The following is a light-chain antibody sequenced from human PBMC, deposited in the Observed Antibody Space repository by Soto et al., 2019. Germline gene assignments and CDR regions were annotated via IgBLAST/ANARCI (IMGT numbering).Light chain of an antibody. CDR1: SSDVGGYNY. CDR3: CSYAGSYTPHVV. J-gene: IGLJ2*01. CDR2: DVS. V-gene: IGLV2-11*01. Sequence: QSVLTQPRSVSGSPGQSVTISCTGTSSDVGGYNYVSWYQQHPGKAPKLMIYDVSKWPSGVPDRFSGSKSGNTASLTISGLQAEDEADYYCCSYAGSYTPHVVFGGGTKLTVL.